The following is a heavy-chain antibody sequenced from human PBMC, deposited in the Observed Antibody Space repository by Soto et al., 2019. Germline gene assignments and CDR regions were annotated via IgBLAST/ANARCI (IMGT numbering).Heavy chain of an antibody. CDR3: ARMGNFVTAMVRWTAGYYGLDI. D-gene: IGHD5-18*01. J-gene: IGHJ6*01. CDR2: IYPGDSDT. V-gene: IGHV5-51*01. CDR1: GDKIVNLC. Sequence: SYSVAGDKIVNLCVRWMRKKNGKGLEWMGIIYPGDSDTRYSPSFQGQVTISADKSISTAYLQWSSLKASDTAMYYCARMGNFVTAMVRWTAGYYGLDISGQGTSV.